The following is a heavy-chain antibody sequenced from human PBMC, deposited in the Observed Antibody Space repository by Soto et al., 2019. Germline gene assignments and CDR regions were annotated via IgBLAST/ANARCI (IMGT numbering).Heavy chain of an antibody. CDR1: GFTFSSYS. V-gene: IGHV3-21*01. D-gene: IGHD1-26*01. CDR3: ARSRRELLQLVLVYGMDV. J-gene: IGHJ6*02. CDR2: ISSSSSYI. Sequence: GGTLRLSCAASGFTFSSYSMNWVRQAPGNGLEWVSSISSSSSYIYYSDSVKGRFTISRDNAKNSLYLQMNSLRAEDTAVYYCARSRRELLQLVLVYGMDVWGQGTTVTVSS.